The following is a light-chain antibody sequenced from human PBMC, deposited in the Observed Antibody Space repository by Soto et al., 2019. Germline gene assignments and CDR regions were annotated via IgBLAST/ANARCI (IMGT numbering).Light chain of an antibody. CDR3: CSYAGTYWV. CDR2: DVS. CDR1: SNDVSGYNY. Sequence: QSALTQPASVSGSPGQSITISCTGTSNDVSGYNYVSWFQQHPGKVPKLMVYDVSYRPSGVPDRFSGSKSGNTASLTISGLQADDEGDYYCCSYAGTYWVFGGGTKLTVL. J-gene: IGLJ3*02. V-gene: IGLV2-11*01.